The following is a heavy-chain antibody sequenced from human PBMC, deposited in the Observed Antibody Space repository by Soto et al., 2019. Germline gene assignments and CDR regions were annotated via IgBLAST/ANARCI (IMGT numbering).Heavy chain of an antibody. V-gene: IGHV4-61*08. CDR2: VYFSGST. Sequence: SETLSRTCTVSGDSINSGDYYWTWMLQAPGKGLQWVGHVYFSGSTNYNPSLKSRVTISLDTSKNQFSLKLRSVTAGDTAVYYCARVPVDTYMIYWSDPWGQGTLVTVSS. CDR1: GDSINSGDYY. J-gene: IGHJ5*02. CDR3: ARVPVDTYMIYWSDP. D-gene: IGHD5-18*01.